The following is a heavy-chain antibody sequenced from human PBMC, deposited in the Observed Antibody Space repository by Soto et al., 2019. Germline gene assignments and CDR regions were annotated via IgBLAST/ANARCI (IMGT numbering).Heavy chain of an antibody. CDR2: VSYDGSNK. D-gene: IGHD2-21*02. CDR1: GFTFRNYP. Sequence: QVQLVESGGGVVQPGKSLRLSCAASGFTFRNYPMHWVRQAPGKGLEWVVVVSYDGSNKYYADSVKGRFTISRDNSKNPLYLQMNSLRAEDTAMYYCARIEYCGGDCYSGGGLDYWGQGTLVTVSS. V-gene: IGHV3-30-3*01. J-gene: IGHJ4*02. CDR3: ARIEYCGGDCYSGGGLDY.